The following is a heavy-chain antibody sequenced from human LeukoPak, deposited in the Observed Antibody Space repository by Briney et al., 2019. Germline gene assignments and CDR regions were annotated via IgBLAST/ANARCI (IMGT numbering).Heavy chain of an antibody. D-gene: IGHD2-2*01. Sequence: ASVKVSCKVSGYMLTELSMHWVRQAPGKGLEWMGGFDPVDGEIIYAQKFQGRVTMTGDTSTDTAYMELTSLRSEDTAVYYCATVPPPLRYCTTTTCDLTGYWGQGTLVTVSS. CDR3: ATVPPPLRYCTTTTCDLTGY. CDR1: GYMLTELS. CDR2: FDPVDGEI. J-gene: IGHJ4*02. V-gene: IGHV1-24*01.